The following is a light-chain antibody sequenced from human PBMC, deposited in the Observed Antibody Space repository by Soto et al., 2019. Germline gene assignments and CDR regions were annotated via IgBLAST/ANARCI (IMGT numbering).Light chain of an antibody. CDR3: QQRGSWPPSIT. J-gene: IGKJ5*01. V-gene: IGKV3-15*01. Sequence: EIVLTQSPATLSVSPGERATLSCRASRSLSGNLAWYQQKPGQAPRLLIYGASSRATGIPARFSGSGSGTESTLTITSLQSEDFAVYYCQQRGSWPPSITFGQGTRLEIK. CDR1: RSLSGN. CDR2: GAS.